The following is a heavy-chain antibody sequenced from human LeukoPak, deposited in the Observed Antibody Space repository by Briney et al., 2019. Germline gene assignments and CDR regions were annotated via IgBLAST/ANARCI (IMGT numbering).Heavy chain of an antibody. V-gene: IGHV4-59*08. CDR1: GSSVSSYY. D-gene: IGHD4-17*01. Sequence: SETLSLTCTVSGSSVSSYYWSWFRQPPGKGLEWIGYIYYSGSANYNPSLKSRVTISIDTSNNLFSLKLTSVTAADTAMYYCARHSRDYPHNWFDPWGQGTLVTVSS. J-gene: IGHJ5*02. CDR2: IYYSGSA. CDR3: ARHSRDYPHNWFDP.